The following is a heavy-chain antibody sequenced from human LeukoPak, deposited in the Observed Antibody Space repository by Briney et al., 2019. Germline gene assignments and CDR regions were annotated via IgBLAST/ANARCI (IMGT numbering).Heavy chain of an antibody. CDR1: GFTFSSYS. J-gene: IGHJ5*02. Sequence: GGSLRLSCAASGFTFSSYSMNWVRQAPGKGLEWVSSISSSSSYIYYADSVKGRFTISRDNAKDSLYLQMNGLRAEDTAVYYCARYYYDSSGAWFDPWGQGTLVTVSS. CDR3: ARYYYDSSGAWFDP. CDR2: ISSSSSYI. D-gene: IGHD3-22*01. V-gene: IGHV3-21*01.